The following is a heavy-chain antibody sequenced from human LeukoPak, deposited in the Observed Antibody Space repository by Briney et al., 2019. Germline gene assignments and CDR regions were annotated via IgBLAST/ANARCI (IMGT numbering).Heavy chain of an antibody. V-gene: IGHV4-59*01. J-gene: IGHJ5*02. CDR1: GGSISSYY. D-gene: IGHD3-3*01. CDR2: IYNSGST. Sequence: SETLSLTCTVSGGSISSYYWSWIRQPPGKGLEWIGYIYNSGSTNYNPSLRSRVTISVDTSKKQFSLNLSSVTAADTAVYYCARLAYDFWSGSIPNWFDPWGQGTLVTVSS. CDR3: ARLAYDFWSGSIPNWFDP.